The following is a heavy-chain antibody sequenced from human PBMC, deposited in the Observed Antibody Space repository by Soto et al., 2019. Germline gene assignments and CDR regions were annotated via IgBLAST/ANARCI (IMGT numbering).Heavy chain of an antibody. V-gene: IGHV3-23*01. Sequence: EVQLLESGGGLVQPGGSLRLSCAASGFTFSSYAMSWVRQAPGKGLEWVSAISGSGGSTYYADSVKGRFTISRDNSKNTLYLQMNSLRAEDTAVYYCAKDLLRGYGDHHVAFDIWGQGTMVTVSS. D-gene: IGHD4-17*01. CDR3: AKDLLRGYGDHHVAFDI. J-gene: IGHJ3*02. CDR2: ISGSGGST. CDR1: GFTFSSYA.